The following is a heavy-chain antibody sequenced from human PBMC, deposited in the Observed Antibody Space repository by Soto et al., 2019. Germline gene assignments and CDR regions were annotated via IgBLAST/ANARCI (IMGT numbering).Heavy chain of an antibody. J-gene: IGHJ3*02. CDR1: GFICTSYD. D-gene: IGHD2-8*02. Sequence: LRLSCAASGFICTSYDMSWVRQAPGQGLEWVSTILVDGRTFYVDSVKGRFTISRDSSQNTVYLQMNSLTAGDTALYYCAKATATGGGAFDICGQGTMVTVSS. CDR3: AKATATGGGAFDI. CDR2: ILVDGRT. V-gene: IGHV3-23*01.